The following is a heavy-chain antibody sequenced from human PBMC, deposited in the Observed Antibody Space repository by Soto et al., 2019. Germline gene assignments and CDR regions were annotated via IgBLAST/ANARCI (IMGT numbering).Heavy chain of an antibody. J-gene: IGHJ3*02. CDR1: GFTVSSTY. CDR3: ARGVVHARGGDTFDI. Sequence: EVQLVESGGGLVQPGGSLRLSCAASGFTVSSTYMGWVRQAPGKGLEWVSVIYSGGSTFYGDSVKGRFTISRDNSKNTLSLQMNSLRAEDTAVYYCARGVVHARGGDTFDIWGQVTVVTVSS. CDR2: IYSGGST. D-gene: IGHD2-2*01. V-gene: IGHV3-66*01.